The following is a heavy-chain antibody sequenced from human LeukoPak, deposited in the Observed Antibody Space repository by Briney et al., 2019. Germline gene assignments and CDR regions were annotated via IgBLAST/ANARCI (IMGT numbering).Heavy chain of an antibody. CDR1: GGSINSYY. Sequence: PSETLSLTCTVSGGSINSYYWSWIRQPPGRGLEWIGSIHYSGSTSYNPSLRSRVTISVDTSKNQFSLQLSSVTAADTAVYYCAGDVMSTALDAFDVWGQGTMVTVSS. J-gene: IGHJ3*01. V-gene: IGHV4-59*01. CDR3: AGDVMSTALDAFDV. CDR2: IHYSGST. D-gene: IGHD1-1*01.